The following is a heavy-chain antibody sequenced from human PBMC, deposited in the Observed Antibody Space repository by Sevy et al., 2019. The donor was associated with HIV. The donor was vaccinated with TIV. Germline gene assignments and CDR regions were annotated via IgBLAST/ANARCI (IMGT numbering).Heavy chain of an antibody. V-gene: IGHV1-69*13. CDR2: IRPIFGTV. J-gene: IGHJ4*02. Sequence: ASVKVSCKASGGTFSTFLISWVRQAPGQGLEWMGGIRPIFGTVDYAQKFQARVTFTADESTSTAYMELSSLRPDDTAVYYCATREDCGGDCSIYYFDYWGQGSLVTVSS. D-gene: IGHD2-21*02. CDR1: GGTFSTFL. CDR3: ATREDCGGDCSIYYFDY.